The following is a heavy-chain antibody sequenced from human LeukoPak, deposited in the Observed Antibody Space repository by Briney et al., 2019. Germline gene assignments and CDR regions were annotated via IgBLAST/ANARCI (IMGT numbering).Heavy chain of an antibody. V-gene: IGHV1-69*13. CDR2: IIPIFGTA. D-gene: IGHD2-2*01. J-gene: IGHJ4*02. Sequence: VASARVSRKASVGTSCSYAISWVRQAPGQGRGWMGGIIPIFGTANYAQNFQGRVTTTSDETPSTAYMELSSLGSEDTAVYYCGREKDRYCSSTSCYVLIYCRGEGTLVTVSS. CDR3: GREKDRYCSSTSCYVLIYC. CDR1: VGTSCSYA.